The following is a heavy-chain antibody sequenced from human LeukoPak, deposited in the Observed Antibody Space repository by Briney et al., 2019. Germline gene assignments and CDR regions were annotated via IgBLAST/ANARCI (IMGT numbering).Heavy chain of an antibody. D-gene: IGHD4-17*01. J-gene: IGHJ3*02. CDR3: ARDLVTVTKGFDI. CDR1: DDSFSSHY. CDR2: ISYIGST. V-gene: IGHV4-59*11. Sequence: SETLSLTCAVSDDSFSSHYWTWIRQPPGKGLEWIGYISYIGSTNYNPSLKSRVTISIDTSKNQFSLKLSSVTAADTAVYLCARDLVTVTKGFDIWGQGTMVSVSS.